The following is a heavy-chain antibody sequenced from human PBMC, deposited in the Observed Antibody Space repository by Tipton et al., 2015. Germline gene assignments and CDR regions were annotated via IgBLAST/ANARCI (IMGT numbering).Heavy chain of an antibody. Sequence: TLSLTCSVSGGSVSSANYYWSWIRQPPGKGLEWMGYISYSGSTHYNPSLKSRVSISLDTSKNHFSLSLTSVTAADTAMYYCARARGRHGGLFDSWGQGILVTVSS. CDR1: GGSVSSANYY. CDR2: ISYSGST. CDR3: ARARGRHGGLFDS. D-gene: IGHD4-23*01. J-gene: IGHJ4*02. V-gene: IGHV4-61*03.